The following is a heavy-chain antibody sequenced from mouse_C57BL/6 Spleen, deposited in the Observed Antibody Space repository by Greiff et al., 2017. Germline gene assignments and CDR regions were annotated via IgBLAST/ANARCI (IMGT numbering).Heavy chain of an antibody. Sequence: QVQLQQPGAELVKPGASVKMSCKASGYTFTSYWITWVKQRPGQGLEWIGDIYPGSGSTNYNEKFKSKATLTVDKSSSTAYMQLRSLTSEDAAVYYCWRKRAWDYAMDDWGQGTSVTVSS. CDR1: GYTFTSYW. D-gene: IGHD3-3*01. V-gene: IGHV1-55*01. CDR2: IYPGSGST. J-gene: IGHJ4*01. CDR3: WRKRAWDYAMDD.